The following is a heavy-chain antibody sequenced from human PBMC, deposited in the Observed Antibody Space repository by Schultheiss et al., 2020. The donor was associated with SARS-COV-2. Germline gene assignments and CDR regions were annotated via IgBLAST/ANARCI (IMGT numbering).Heavy chain of an antibody. CDR3: AREWGGTVTTTNWFDP. J-gene: IGHJ5*02. V-gene: IGHV1-8*01. D-gene: IGHD4-17*01. CDR1: GYTFTSYD. CDR2: MNPNSGNT. Sequence: ASVKVSCKASGYTFTSYDINWVRQATGQGLEWMGWMNPNSGNTGYAQKFQGRVTMTRNTSISTAYMELSSLRSEDTAVYYCAREWGGTVTTTNWFDPWGQGTLVTVSS.